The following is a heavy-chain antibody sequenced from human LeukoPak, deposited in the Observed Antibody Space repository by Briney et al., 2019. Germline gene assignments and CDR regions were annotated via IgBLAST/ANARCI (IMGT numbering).Heavy chain of an antibody. D-gene: IGHD2-21*01. J-gene: IGHJ4*02. CDR1: GFTFSDYY. Sequence: GGSLRLSCAASGFTFSDYYMSWIRQAPGKGLEWVSYISSSGSTIYYADSVKGRFTISRDNAKNSLYLQMNSLSAEDTAVYYCARDYWGDNTRNQGGFDYWGQGTLVTVSS. CDR3: ARDYWGDNTRNQGGFDY. CDR2: ISSSGSTI. V-gene: IGHV3-11*04.